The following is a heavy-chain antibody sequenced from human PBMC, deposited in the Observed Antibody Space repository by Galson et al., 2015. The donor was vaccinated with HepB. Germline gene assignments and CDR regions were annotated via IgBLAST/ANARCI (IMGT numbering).Heavy chain of an antibody. D-gene: IGHD1-26*01. V-gene: IGHV5-51*03. J-gene: IGHJ3*02. Sequence: QSGAEVKKPGESLKISCKGSGYSFTSYWIGWVRQMPGKGLEWMGIIYPGDSDTRYSPSFQGQVTISADKSISTAYLQWSSLKASDTAMYYCARRVRGSNWELPSLGAFDIWGQGTMVTVSS. CDR1: GYSFTSYW. CDR3: ARRVRGSNWELPSLGAFDI. CDR2: IYPGDSDT.